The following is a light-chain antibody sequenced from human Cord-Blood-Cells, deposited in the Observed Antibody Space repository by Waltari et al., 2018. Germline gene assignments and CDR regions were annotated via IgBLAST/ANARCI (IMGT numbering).Light chain of an antibody. Sequence: QSALTQPASVSGSPGQSITISRTGTRSAVGSFNLVSWYQQHPGKAPKLMIYEVSKRPSGVSNRFSGSKSGNTASLTISGLQAEDEADYYCCSYAGSSTYYVFGTGTKVTVL. J-gene: IGLJ1*01. CDR2: EVS. CDR3: CSYAGSSTYYV. V-gene: IGLV2-23*02. CDR1: RSAVGSFNL.